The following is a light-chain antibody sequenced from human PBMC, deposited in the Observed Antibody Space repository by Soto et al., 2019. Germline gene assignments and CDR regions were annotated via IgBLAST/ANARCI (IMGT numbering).Light chain of an antibody. CDR1: QGIGNY. J-gene: IGKJ1*01. CDR2: AAT. Sequence: DIQMTQSPSSLSASVGDRVTITCRASQGIGNYLAWYQQKPGRVPKLLIHAATTLQSGVPSRFSGSGTGTDFTLTISGLEPEDFAVYYCQQYASSPGTFGQGTKVAIK. CDR3: QQYASSPGT. V-gene: IGKV1-27*01.